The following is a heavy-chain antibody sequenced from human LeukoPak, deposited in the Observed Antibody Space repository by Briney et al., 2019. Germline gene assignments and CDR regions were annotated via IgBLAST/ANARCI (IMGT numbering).Heavy chain of an antibody. V-gene: IGHV3-7*01. CDR3: VRDAYDDYQSLDY. J-gene: IGHJ4*02. CDR1: GFTSSRYW. D-gene: IGHD4-17*01. Sequence: GGSLRLSCVASGFTSSRYWMSWVRQTPGKGLEWVANINEDGREKYYVDSVNGRFTTSRDNAKNSLYLQMNSLRAEDTAVYFCVRDAYDDYQSLDYWGQGTLVTVSS. CDR2: INEDGREK.